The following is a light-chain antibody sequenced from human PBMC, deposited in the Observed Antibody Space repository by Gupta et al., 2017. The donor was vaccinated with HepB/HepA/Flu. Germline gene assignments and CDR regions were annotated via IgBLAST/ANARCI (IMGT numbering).Light chain of an antibody. CDR3: QQYDRYPLT. V-gene: IGKV1-16*02. J-gene: IGKJ5*01. Sequence: DIQLTQSPSSLSAAGGDRVTITRRASHGSSNYLAWFQQKPGKAPTSLIYAASSSQSGVPSKFSGSGSGTDFTLTISRLEAEDFATYYCQQYDRYPLTFGQGTRLEMK. CDR1: HGSSNY. CDR2: AAS.